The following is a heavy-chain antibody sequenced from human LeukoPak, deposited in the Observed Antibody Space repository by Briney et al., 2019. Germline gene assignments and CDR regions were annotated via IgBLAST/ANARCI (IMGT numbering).Heavy chain of an antibody. CDR1: GFTFSSYA. CDR3: ARWPYSSSYYFDY. V-gene: IGHV3-30-3*01. D-gene: IGHD6-6*01. J-gene: IGHJ4*02. Sequence: GGSLRLSCAASGFTFSSYAMHWVRQAPGKGLEWVAVISHDGSNKYYADSVKGRFTISRDNSKNTLYLQMNSLRAEDTAVYYCARWPYSSSYYFDYWGQGTLVTVSS. CDR2: ISHDGSNK.